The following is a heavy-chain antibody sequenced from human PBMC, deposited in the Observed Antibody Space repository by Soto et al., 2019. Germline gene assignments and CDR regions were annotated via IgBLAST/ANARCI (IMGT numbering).Heavy chain of an antibody. V-gene: IGHV4-31*03. CDR2: SYYSGST. D-gene: IGHD6-13*01. J-gene: IGHJ4*02. CDR3: ARSAAGTWVYFDF. Sequence: QVQLQESGPGLVKPSQTLSLTCTVSGGSISSSGFYWSWIRQHPGKGLEWIGYSYYSGSTYYNPSXXXRXXISVDTSKNQFSLKLSSVTAAATAVYYCARSAAGTWVYFDFWGQGTLVTVSS. CDR1: GGSISSSGFY.